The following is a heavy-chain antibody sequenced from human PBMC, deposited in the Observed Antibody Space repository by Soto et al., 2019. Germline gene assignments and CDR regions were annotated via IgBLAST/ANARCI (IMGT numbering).Heavy chain of an antibody. J-gene: IGHJ3*02. Sequence: QVQLVQSVAEVKKPGASVKVSCKASGYTFTSYGISWVRQAPGQGLEWMGWISAYNGNTNYAQKLQGRATMTTDTSTSTAYMELRSLRSDEKSVYYCAIKVEGDAFDIWGQVTMVTGSS. CDR3: AIKVEGDAFDI. CDR1: GYTFTSYG. CDR2: ISAYNGNT. V-gene: IGHV1-18*04. D-gene: IGHD1-1*01.